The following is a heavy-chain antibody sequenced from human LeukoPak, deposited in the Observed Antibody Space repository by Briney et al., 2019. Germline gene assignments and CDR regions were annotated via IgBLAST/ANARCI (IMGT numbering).Heavy chain of an antibody. CDR2: IRYDGSNK. CDR3: ARGSKDGLVGPVY. V-gene: IGHV3-30*02. D-gene: IGHD2-15*01. CDR1: GFTFSSYG. Sequence: NPGGSLRLSCAASGFTFSSYGMHWVRQAPGKGLEWVAFIRYDGSNKYYADSVKGRFTISRDNSKNTLYLQMNSLRAEDTAVYYCARGSKDGLVGPVYWGQGTLVTVSS. J-gene: IGHJ4*02.